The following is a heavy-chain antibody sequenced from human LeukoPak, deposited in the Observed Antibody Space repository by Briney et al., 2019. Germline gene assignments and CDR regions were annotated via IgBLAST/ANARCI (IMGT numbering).Heavy chain of an antibody. V-gene: IGHV3-11*06. Sequence: GGSLRLSCAASEFTFSDYDMNWIRQAPGKGLEWVSFIRSSSGYTNYADSVKGRFTVSRDNAKKSLYLQMNSLRAEDTAVNYCARDWALDSWGQGTLVTVSS. CDR1: EFTFSDYD. CDR3: ARDWALDS. J-gene: IGHJ4*02. D-gene: IGHD3-16*01. CDR2: IRSSSGYT.